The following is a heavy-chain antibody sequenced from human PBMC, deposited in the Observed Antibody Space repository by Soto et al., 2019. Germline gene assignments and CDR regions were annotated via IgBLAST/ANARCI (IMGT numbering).Heavy chain of an antibody. CDR2: ISGSGDNT. CDR1: GFTFSSYA. J-gene: IGHJ4*02. D-gene: IGHD6-13*01. Sequence: PGGSLRLSCAASGFTFSSYAMSWVRQAPGKGLEWVSTISGSGDNTFYADSVKGRFTISRDSSKNTLYLPMSSLRAEDTAVYYCAKPYSSSWYGPFDYWGQGTLVAVSS. CDR3: AKPYSSSWYGPFDY. V-gene: IGHV3-23*01.